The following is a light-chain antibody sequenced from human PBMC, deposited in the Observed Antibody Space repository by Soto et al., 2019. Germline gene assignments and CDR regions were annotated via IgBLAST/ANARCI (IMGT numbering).Light chain of an antibody. CDR1: QSISRY. Sequence: IQMTQSPSSLSASVLDIFTITFRASQSISRYLNWYQQKPGKAPKLLIYKASSLESGVPSRFSGSGSGTEFTLTISSLQPDDFATYYCQEYDSYSPWTFGQGTKVDIK. V-gene: IGKV1-5*03. J-gene: IGKJ1*01. CDR2: KAS. CDR3: QEYDSYSPWT.